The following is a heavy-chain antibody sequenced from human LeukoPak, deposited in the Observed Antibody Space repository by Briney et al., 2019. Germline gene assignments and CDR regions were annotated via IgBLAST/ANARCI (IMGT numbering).Heavy chain of an antibody. Sequence: GGSLRLSCAASGFPFSNYAMSWVRQPPGKGLELVSVITGSGSSTYYPDSVKGRFTISRDNSKNTLYLQMNSLRAEDTAVYHCAKGTLRYCTSGRCYPLDYWGQGTLVTVSS. CDR3: AKGTLRYCTSGRCYPLDY. CDR1: GFPFSNYA. CDR2: ITGSGSST. J-gene: IGHJ4*02. V-gene: IGHV3-23*01. D-gene: IGHD2-15*01.